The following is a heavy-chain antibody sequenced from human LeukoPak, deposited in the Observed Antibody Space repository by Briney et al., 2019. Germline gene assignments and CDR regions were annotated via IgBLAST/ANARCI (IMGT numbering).Heavy chain of an antibody. D-gene: IGHD3-22*01. V-gene: IGHV3-30*18. CDR2: ISYDGSNI. CDR3: AKGNYYDSSGFDY. J-gene: IGHJ4*02. Sequence: PGRSLRLSCAASGFTFSSYGMHWVRQAPGKGLEWVAVISYDGSNIYYADSVKGRFTISRDNSKNTLYLQMNSLRAEDTAVYYCAKGNYYDSSGFDYWGQGTLVTVSS. CDR1: GFTFSSYG.